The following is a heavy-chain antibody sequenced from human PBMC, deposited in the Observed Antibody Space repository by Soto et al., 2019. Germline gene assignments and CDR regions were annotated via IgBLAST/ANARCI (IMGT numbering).Heavy chain of an antibody. V-gene: IGHV4-34*01. J-gene: IGHJ6*03. CDR3: ARGYKGYSSSLGDYYYYMDV. Sequence: SETLSLTCAVYGGSFSGYYWSWIRQPPGKGLEWIGEINHSGSTNYNPSLKSRVTISVDTSKNQFSLKLSSVTAADTAVYYCARGYKGYSSSLGDYYYYMDVWGKGTTVTVSS. D-gene: IGHD6-13*01. CDR1: GGSFSGYY. CDR2: INHSGST.